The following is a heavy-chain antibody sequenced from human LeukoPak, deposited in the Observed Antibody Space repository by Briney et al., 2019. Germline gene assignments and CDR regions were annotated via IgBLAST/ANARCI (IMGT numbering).Heavy chain of an antibody. CDR3: ARYLISMTTVTTGDAFDI. J-gene: IGHJ3*02. D-gene: IGHD4-17*01. CDR2: IYTSGST. V-gene: IGHV4-61*02. CDR1: GGSISSGSYY. Sequence: SETLSLTCTVSGGSISSGSYYWSWIRQPAGKGLEWIGRIYTSGSTNYNPSLKSRVTISVDTSKNQFSLKLSSVTAADTAVYYCARYLISMTTVTTGDAFDIWGQGTMVTVS.